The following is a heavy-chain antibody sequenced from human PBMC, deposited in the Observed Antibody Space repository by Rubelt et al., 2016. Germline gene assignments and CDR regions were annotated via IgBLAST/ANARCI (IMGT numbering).Heavy chain of an antibody. CDR3: TTVSWQLQLGAKTYYFDY. J-gene: IGHJ4*02. CDR2: IKSKTDGGTT. D-gene: IGHD6-6*01. Sequence: EVQLVESGGGLVKPGGSLRLSCAASGFTFSNAWMSWVRQAPGKGLEWVGRIKSKTDGGTTDYAAPVKGRFTISRDDSKITLYLQMNSLKTEDTAVYYCTTVSWQLQLGAKTYYFDYWGQGTLVTVSS. CDR1: GFTFSNAW. V-gene: IGHV3-15*01.